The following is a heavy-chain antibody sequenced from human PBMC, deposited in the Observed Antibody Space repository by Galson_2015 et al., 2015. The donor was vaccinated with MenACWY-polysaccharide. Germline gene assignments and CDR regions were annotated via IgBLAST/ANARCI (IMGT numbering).Heavy chain of an antibody. CDR2: IYPDDFDT. V-gene: IGHV5-51*01. Sequence: QSGAEVKKPGESLKISCKSSGYTFAIYWIGWVRQMPGKGLEWMATIYPDDFDTRYNPSIQGQVTISADKSITTAYLQWSSLKAPDSAMYYFVRQAGPRKLNGYYDYWGQGTLVPVSS. CDR3: VRQAGPRKLNGYYDY. J-gene: IGHJ4*02. D-gene: IGHD2/OR15-2a*01. CDR1: GYTFAIYW.